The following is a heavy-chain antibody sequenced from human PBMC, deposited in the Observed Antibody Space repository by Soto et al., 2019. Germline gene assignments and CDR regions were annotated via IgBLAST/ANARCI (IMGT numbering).Heavy chain of an antibody. CDR3: ARGPIGMVRGKTPSLDY. CDR1: GFTFSDHY. V-gene: IGHV3-72*01. Sequence: EVQLVESGGGLVQPGGSLRLSCAVSGFTFSDHYINWVRQAPGKGLEWVGRTRNKAHSYTTEYAASVKGRFTISRDDSKNSVYLQMNSLKTEDTAVYYCARGPIGMVRGKTPSLDYWGQGTRFTFSS. D-gene: IGHD3-10*01. CDR2: TRNKAHSYTT. J-gene: IGHJ4*02.